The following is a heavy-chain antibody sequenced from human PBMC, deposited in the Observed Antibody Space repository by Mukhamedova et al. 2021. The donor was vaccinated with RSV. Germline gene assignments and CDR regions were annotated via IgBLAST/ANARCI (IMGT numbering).Heavy chain of an antibody. D-gene: IGHD2-8*02. J-gene: IGHJ5*02. V-gene: IGHV3-73*01. CDR2: IRSKADNYAT. CDR3: TTWSLSNWLDP. Sequence: GKGLEWVGRIRSKADNYATVYAESVKGRFTISRDDSKNTTFLQMNSLKSEDTALYYCTTWSLSNWLDPWGQGTQVTVSS.